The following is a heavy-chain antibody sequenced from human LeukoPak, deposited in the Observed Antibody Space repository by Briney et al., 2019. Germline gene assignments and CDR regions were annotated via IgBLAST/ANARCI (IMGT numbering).Heavy chain of an antibody. D-gene: IGHD5-12*01. J-gene: IGHJ4*02. Sequence: GTSVKVSCKASGYTFTGYYMHWVRQAPGQGLEWMGWINPNSGGTDYAQKFQGRVTMTRDTSISTAYMELSRLRSDDTAVYYCARSLYSGYDLGYWGQGTLVTVSS. CDR2: INPNSGGT. CDR1: GYTFTGYY. V-gene: IGHV1-2*02. CDR3: ARSLYSGYDLGY.